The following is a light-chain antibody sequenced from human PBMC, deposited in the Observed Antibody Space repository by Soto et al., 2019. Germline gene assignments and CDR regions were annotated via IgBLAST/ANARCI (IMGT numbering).Light chain of an antibody. Sequence: QSVLTQPPSVSGAPGQRVTISCTGSSSNIGAGYDVHWYQQLPGTAPKPLIYNNNNRPSEVPDRFSGSKSGTSASLAITGLQADDEADYYCQSYDSSLSGVVFGGGTNLTVL. CDR2: NNN. V-gene: IGLV1-40*01. J-gene: IGLJ2*01. CDR1: SSNIGAGYD. CDR3: QSYDSSLSGVV.